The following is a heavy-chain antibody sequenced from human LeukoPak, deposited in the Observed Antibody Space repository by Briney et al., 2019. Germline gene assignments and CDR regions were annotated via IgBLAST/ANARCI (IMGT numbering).Heavy chain of an antibody. Sequence: GESLRLSCAASGFTFSSYSMNWVRQAPGKGLEWLSYISSSSSTIYYADSVKGRFTISRDNAKTSLYLQMNSLRAEDTAVYYCARDWGYYYDTPYYYGMDFWGQGTTVTVSS. CDR1: GFTFSSYS. CDR3: ARDWGYYYDTPYYYGMDF. CDR2: ISSSSSTI. D-gene: IGHD3-22*01. V-gene: IGHV3-48*01. J-gene: IGHJ6*02.